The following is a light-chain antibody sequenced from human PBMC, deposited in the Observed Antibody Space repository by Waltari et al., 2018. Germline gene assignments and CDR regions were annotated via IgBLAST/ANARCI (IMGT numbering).Light chain of an antibody. CDR3: QQYGTSPYT. Sequence: IVLTQSPGTLSLSPGDKASLSCKASQNLSSNFLAWYRQRPGQPPGLLIHGAAKRAAGNPDTFSGSGSGTDFTLTISRLEAEDSAVYYCQQYGTSPYTFGQGTKVEIK. CDR1: QNLSSNF. J-gene: IGKJ2*01. CDR2: GAA. V-gene: IGKV3-20*01.